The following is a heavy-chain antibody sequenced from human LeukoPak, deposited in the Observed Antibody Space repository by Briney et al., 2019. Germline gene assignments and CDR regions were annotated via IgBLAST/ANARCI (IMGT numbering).Heavy chain of an antibody. V-gene: IGHV3-23*01. Sequence: GGTLRLSCAASGFTFSSYGMSWVRQAPGKGLEWVSAISGSGGSTYYADSVKGRFTISRDNAKNSLYLQMNSLRAEDTAIYYCARDNSVGDNAWWFDPWGQGTLVTVSS. CDR2: ISGSGGST. CDR1: GFTFSSYG. D-gene: IGHD1-26*01. J-gene: IGHJ5*02. CDR3: ARDNSVGDNAWWFDP.